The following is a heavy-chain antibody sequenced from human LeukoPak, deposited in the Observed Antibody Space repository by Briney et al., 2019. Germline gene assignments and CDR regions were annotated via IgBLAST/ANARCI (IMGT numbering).Heavy chain of an antibody. CDR3: AREYCGGDCYDYYFDY. CDR2: IIPIFGTA. J-gene: IGHJ4*02. D-gene: IGHD2-21*02. Sequence: SVKVSCKASGGTFSSYAISWVRQAPGQGLEWMGGIIPIFGTANYAQKFQGRVTITADESTSTAYMEPSSLRSEDTAVYYCAREYCGGDCYDYYFDYWGQGTLVTVSS. V-gene: IGHV1-69*13. CDR1: GGTFSSYA.